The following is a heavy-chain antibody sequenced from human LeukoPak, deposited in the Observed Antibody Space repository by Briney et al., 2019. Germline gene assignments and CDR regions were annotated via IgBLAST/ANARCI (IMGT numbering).Heavy chain of an antibody. Sequence: GGSLRLSCAASGFTFDDYAMHWVRQAPGKGLEWVSLISWDCGSTYYADSVKGRFTISRDNSKNSLYLQMNSLRAEDTALYYCAKGAVTIFGVVIREDYYYMDVWGKGTTVTVSS. CDR2: ISWDCGST. CDR3: AKGAVTIFGVVIREDYYYMDV. CDR1: GFTFDDYA. D-gene: IGHD3-3*01. V-gene: IGHV3-43D*04. J-gene: IGHJ6*03.